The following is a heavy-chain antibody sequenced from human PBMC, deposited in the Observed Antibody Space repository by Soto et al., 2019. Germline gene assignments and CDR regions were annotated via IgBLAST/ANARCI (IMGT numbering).Heavy chain of an antibody. Sequence: SETLSLTCTVSGGSIISGGYYWIWIRQHPGKGLEWIGYIYYSGSTYYNPSLKSRVTISVDTSKNQFSLKLSSVTAADTAVYYCAREAAKPTYGDHRGYFDYWGQGTLVTVSS. V-gene: IGHV4-31*03. CDR1: GGSIISGGYY. J-gene: IGHJ4*02. D-gene: IGHD4-17*01. CDR2: IYYSGST. CDR3: AREAAKPTYGDHRGYFDY.